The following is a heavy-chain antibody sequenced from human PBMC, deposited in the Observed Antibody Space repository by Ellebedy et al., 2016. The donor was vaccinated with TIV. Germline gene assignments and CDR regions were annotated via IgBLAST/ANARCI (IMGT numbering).Heavy chain of an antibody. J-gene: IGHJ4*02. CDR3: ARHTIFGVDF. V-gene: IGHV4-59*01. Sequence: SETLSLTCTVSGDSIGNYYWSWIRQPPGKGLEWIGHVYYSGSTNYNPSLKSRVTISIDTSKNQFSLKVSSVTAADTAVYYCARHTIFGVDFWGQGTLVTVSS. D-gene: IGHD3-3*01. CDR2: VYYSGST. CDR1: GDSIGNYY.